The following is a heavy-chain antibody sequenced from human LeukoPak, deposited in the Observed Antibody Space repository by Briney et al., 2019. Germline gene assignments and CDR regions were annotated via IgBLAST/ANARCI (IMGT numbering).Heavy chain of an antibody. CDR2: ISGSGGST. J-gene: IGHJ6*02. CDR3: VKTLVVTGDYYFGMDV. Sequence: GGSLRLSCAASGFTFSSYAMSWVRQAPGKGLEWVSAISGSGGSTYFADSVKGRFTISRDNSKNTLYLQMNSLRAEDTAVYYCVKTLVVTGDYYFGMDVWGQGTTVTVSS. CDR1: GFTFSSYA. D-gene: IGHD4-23*01. V-gene: IGHV3-23*01.